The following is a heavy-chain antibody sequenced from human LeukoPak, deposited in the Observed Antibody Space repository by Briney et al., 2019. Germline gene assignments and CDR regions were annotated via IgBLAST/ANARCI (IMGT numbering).Heavy chain of an antibody. J-gene: IGHJ5*02. Sequence: ASVKVSCKASGYTFTSYGISWVRQAPGQGLEWMGWISAYNGNTNYAQKLQGRVTMTTDTSTSTAYMELRSLRSDDTAVYYCARVPPRLPTRDNWFDPWGQGTLVTVSS. CDR1: GYTFTSYG. D-gene: IGHD2-21*01. CDR2: ISAYNGNT. CDR3: ARVPPRLPTRDNWFDP. V-gene: IGHV1-18*01.